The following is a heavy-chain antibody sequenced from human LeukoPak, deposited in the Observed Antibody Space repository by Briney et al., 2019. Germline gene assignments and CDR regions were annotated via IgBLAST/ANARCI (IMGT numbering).Heavy chain of an antibody. CDR2: IGTAGDP. CDR3: ARDCSSTSCGSSSPYYYGMDV. J-gene: IGHJ6*02. CDR1: GFTFSSYD. V-gene: IGHV3-13*05. Sequence: GGSLRLSCAASGFTFSSYDMHWVRQATGKGLEWVSAIGTAGDPYYPGSVKGRFTISRENAKNSLYLQINSLRAGDTAVYYCARDCSSTSCGSSSPYYYGMDVWGQGTTVTVSS. D-gene: IGHD2-2*01.